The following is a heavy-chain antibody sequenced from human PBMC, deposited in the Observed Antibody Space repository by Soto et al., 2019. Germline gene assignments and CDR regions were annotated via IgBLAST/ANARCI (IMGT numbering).Heavy chain of an antibody. CDR2: IYYSGST. Sequence: PSETLSLTCTVSGGSISSYYWSWIRQPPGKGLEWIGYIYYSGSTNYNPSLKSRVTISVDTSKNQFSLKLSSVTAADTAVYYCARKEDYFDYWGQGTLVTVSS. CDR1: GGSISSYY. J-gene: IGHJ4*02. CDR3: ARKEDYFDY. V-gene: IGHV4-59*01.